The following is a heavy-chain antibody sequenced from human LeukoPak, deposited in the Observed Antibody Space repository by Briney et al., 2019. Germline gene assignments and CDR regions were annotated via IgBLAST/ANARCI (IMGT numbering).Heavy chain of an antibody. Sequence: SETLSLTCAVYGGSFSGYYWNWIRQPPGKGLEWIGYIYYSGTTNYNPSLNSRVTISLDTSTNQFSLKLSSVTAADTAIYYCARARRSWQLDLDYWGLGTLVTVSS. D-gene: IGHD6-13*01. J-gene: IGHJ4*02. CDR1: GGSFSGYY. CDR2: IYYSGTT. V-gene: IGHV4-59*01. CDR3: ARARRSWQLDLDY.